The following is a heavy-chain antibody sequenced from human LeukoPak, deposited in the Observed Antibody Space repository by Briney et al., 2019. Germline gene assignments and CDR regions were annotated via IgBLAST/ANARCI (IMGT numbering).Heavy chain of an antibody. CDR3: ARTVTTYWYFDL. CDR1: GFTFSSYS. Sequence: PGGSLRLSCAASGFTFSSYSMNWVRQALGKGLEWVSYISSSSSTIYYADSVKGRFTISRDNAKNSLYLQMNSLRAEDTAVYYCARTVTTYWYFDLWGRGTLVTVSS. V-gene: IGHV3-48*01. J-gene: IGHJ2*01. D-gene: IGHD4-17*01. CDR2: ISSSSSTI.